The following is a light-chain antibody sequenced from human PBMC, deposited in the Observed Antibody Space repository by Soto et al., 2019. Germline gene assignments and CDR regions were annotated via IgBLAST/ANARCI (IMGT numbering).Light chain of an antibody. CDR2: GAF. V-gene: IGKV3-20*01. Sequence: IVLMQYPGILFLSQWERDKVCCRASQSVSSNYLAWYQQKPGQAPRLLIYGAFKRATGIPDKFSGSGSGTDFTLTIDGLEPEDFAVYYCQQYGYSPITFGQGTRLEIK. CDR3: QQYGYSPIT. J-gene: IGKJ5*01. CDR1: QSVSSNY.